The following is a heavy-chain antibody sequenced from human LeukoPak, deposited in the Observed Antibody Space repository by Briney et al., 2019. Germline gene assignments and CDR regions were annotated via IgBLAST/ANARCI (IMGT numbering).Heavy chain of an antibody. CDR1: GFTFSSYA. V-gene: IGHV3-23*01. J-gene: IGHJ4*02. CDR3: ANGKRDGYNIGWW. D-gene: IGHD5-24*01. Sequence: PGGSLRLSCAASGFTFSSYAMSWVRQAPGKGLEWVSAICGRGGRTYYADSVKGRLTISGDHYKNTLYLQMNSLRAQDTAVYYCANGKRDGYNIGWWWGQGTLVTVSS. CDR2: ICGRGGRT.